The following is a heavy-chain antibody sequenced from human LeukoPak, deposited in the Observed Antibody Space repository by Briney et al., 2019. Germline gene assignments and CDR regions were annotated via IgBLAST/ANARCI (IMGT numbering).Heavy chain of an antibody. CDR2: IIPIFGTA. Sequence: ASVKVSCKASGGTFSSYAISWVRQAPGQGLEWMGGIIPIFGTANYAQKFQGRVTITADESTGTAYMELSSLRSEDTAVYYCARGRRIAVAGDRFDYWGQGTLVTVSS. D-gene: IGHD6-19*01. J-gene: IGHJ4*02. CDR3: ARGRRIAVAGDRFDY. V-gene: IGHV1-69*13. CDR1: GGTFSSYA.